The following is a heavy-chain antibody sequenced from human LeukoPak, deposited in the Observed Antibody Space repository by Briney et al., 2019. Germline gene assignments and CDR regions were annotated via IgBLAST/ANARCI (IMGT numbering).Heavy chain of an antibody. CDR3: ARLPILSTAPFYYYYYGMDV. J-gene: IGHJ6*02. CDR1: GGSFSGYY. V-gene: IGHV4-34*01. D-gene: IGHD2-21*01. CDR2: INHSGST. Sequence: KTSETLSLTCAVYGGSFSGYYWSWIRQPPGKGLEWIGEINHSGSTNYNPSLKSRVTISVDTSKNQFSLKLSSATAADTAVYYCARLPILSTAPFYYYYYGMDVWGQGTTVTVSS.